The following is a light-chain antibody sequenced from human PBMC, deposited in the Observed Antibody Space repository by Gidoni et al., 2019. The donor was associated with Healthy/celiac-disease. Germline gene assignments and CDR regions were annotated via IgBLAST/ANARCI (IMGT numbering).Light chain of an antibody. Sequence: IVMPQLPDSLAVSLGERATINCKSSQSVLYSSNNKNYLAWYQQKPGQPPKLLIYWASTRESGVPDRFSGSGSGTDFTLTISSLQAEDVAVYYCQQYYSTPLTFGGGTKVEIK. CDR3: QQYYSTPLT. J-gene: IGKJ4*01. CDR2: WAS. V-gene: IGKV4-1*01. CDR1: QSVLYSSNNKNY.